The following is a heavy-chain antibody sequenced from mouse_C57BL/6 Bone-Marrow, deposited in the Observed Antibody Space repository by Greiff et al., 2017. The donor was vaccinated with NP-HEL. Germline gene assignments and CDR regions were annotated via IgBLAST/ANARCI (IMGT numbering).Heavy chain of an antibody. J-gene: IGHJ3*01. D-gene: IGHD2-4*01. CDR2: ISSGGSYT. Sequence: DVKLVESGGDLVKPGGSLKLSCAASGFTFSSYGKSWVRQTPDKRLEWVATISSGGSYTYYPDSVKGRFTISRDNAKNTLYLQMSSLKSEDTAMYYCARHLIYYDYWFAYWGQGTLVTVSA. V-gene: IGHV5-6*02. CDR3: ARHLIYYDYWFAY. CDR1: GFTFSSYG.